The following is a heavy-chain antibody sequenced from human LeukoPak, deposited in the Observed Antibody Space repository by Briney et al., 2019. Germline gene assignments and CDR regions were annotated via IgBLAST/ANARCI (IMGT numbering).Heavy chain of an antibody. CDR1: GFIFSDYY. Sequence: GGSLRVSCTASGFIFSDYYMIWIRQAPGKGLEWVSYISSSGSTFYQANSVKGRFTISRDNAKNSLYLQMNSLRVEDTAVYYCARDLRWLQLDYWGQGTLVTVSS. D-gene: IGHD5-24*01. CDR2: ISSSGSTF. V-gene: IGHV3-11*01. J-gene: IGHJ4*02. CDR3: ARDLRWLQLDY.